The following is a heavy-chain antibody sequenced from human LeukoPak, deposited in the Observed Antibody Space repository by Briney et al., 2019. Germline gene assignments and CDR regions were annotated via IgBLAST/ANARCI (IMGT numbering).Heavy chain of an antibody. CDR2: IYHSGST. V-gene: IGHV4-30-2*01. Sequence: SQTLSLTCAVSGGSISSGGYSWSWIRQPPGKGLEWIGYIYHSGSTYYNPSLKSRVTISVDRSKNQFSLKLSSVTAADTAVYYCARRSRGHLDYWGQGTLVTVSS. CDR3: ARRSRGHLDY. CDR1: GGSISSGGYS. J-gene: IGHJ4*02.